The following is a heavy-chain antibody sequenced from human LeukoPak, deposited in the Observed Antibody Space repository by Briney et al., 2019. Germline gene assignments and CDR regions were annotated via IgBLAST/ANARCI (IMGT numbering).Heavy chain of an antibody. CDR3: ANYDGVAAGPEEY. CDR2: ISSNGGST. CDR1: GFTFSSYA. Sequence: GGSLRLSCAASGFTFSSYAMHWVRQAPGKGLEYVSAISSNGGSTYYANSVKGRFTISRDNSKNTLYLQMGSLRAEDMAVYYCANYDGVAAGPEEYWGQGTLVTVSS. D-gene: IGHD6-13*01. J-gene: IGHJ4*02. V-gene: IGHV3-64*01.